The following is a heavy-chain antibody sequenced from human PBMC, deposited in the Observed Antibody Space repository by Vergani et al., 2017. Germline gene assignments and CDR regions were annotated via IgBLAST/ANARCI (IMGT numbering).Heavy chain of an antibody. D-gene: IGHD3-3*01. CDR1: GGSISSYY. V-gene: IGHV4-59*10. J-gene: IGHJ4*02. CDR2: IYTSGST. Sequence: QVQLQQWGAGLLKPSETLSLTCTVSGGSISSYYWSWIWQPAGKGLEWIGRIYTSGSTNYNPSLKSRVTISVDTSKNQLSLKLSSVTAADTAVYYCARHNLGAFWSGAGAPNFDYWGQGTLVTVSS. CDR3: ARHNLGAFWSGAGAPNFDY.